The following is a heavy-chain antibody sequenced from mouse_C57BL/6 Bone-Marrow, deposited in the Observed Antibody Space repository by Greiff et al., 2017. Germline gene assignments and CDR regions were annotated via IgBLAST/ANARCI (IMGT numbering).Heavy chain of an antibody. J-gene: IGHJ2*01. CDR3: ARDPSNSYFDY. V-gene: IGHV5-4*01. Sequence: EVKLQESGGGLVKPGGSLKLSCAASGFTFSSYAMSWVRQTPEKRLEWVATISDGGSYTYYPDNVKGRFTISRDNAKNNLYLQMSHLKSEDTAMYYCARDPSNSYFDYWGQGTTLTVSS. CDR1: GFTFSSYA. CDR2: ISDGGSYT. D-gene: IGHD4-1*01.